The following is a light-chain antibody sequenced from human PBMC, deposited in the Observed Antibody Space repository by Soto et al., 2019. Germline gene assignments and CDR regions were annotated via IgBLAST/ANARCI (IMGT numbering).Light chain of an antibody. CDR2: DVT. Sequence: QSVLTQPRSVSGSPGQSVTISCTGTSRDVGGYNYVSWYQQYPGKAPRLMIYDVTKRPSEVPDRFSGSKSGNTAALTIYGLQAEDEGDSVCCSYAGSYNVAFGGGTKLTVL. CDR1: SRDVGGYNY. V-gene: IGLV2-11*01. J-gene: IGLJ2*01. CDR3: CSYAGSYNVA.